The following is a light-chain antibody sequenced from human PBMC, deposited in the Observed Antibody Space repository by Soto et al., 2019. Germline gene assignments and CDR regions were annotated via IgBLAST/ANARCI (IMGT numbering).Light chain of an antibody. J-gene: IGKJ1*01. CDR2: AAS. CDR3: QQYNDYSAWT. V-gene: IGKV3-20*01. Sequence: ETVLTQSPGTLALSPGERVTLSCRASQSVTYRYLAWYQQKPGQAPRLLIYAASTRATGIPSRFSGTESGTEFTLTISSLRPDDFATYYCQQYNDYSAWTFGQGTKVDIK. CDR1: QSVTYRY.